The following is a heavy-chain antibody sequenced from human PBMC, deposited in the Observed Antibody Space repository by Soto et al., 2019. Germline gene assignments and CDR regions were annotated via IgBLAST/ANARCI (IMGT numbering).Heavy chain of an antibody. D-gene: IGHD5-18*01. CDR2: IYHSGST. CDR3: ASSGYSYGLDY. Sequence: SETRSLTCAVSGASIGMSNCWSGVRQPPGKGREGIGEIYHSGSTNYNPSLKSRVTISVDKSKNQFSLKLSSVTAADTAVYYCASSGYSYGLDYWGQGTLVTVSS. V-gene: IGHV4-4*02. J-gene: IGHJ4*02. CDR1: GASIGMSNC.